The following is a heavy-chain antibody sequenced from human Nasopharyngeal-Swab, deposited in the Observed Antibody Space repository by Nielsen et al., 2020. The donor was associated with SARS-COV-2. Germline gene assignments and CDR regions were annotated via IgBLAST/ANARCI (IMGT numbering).Heavy chain of an antibody. J-gene: IGHJ6*03. D-gene: IGHD3-22*01. CDR1: GGTFSSYA. Sequence: SVKVSCKASGGTFSSYAISWVRQAPGQGLEWMGGIIPIFGTANYAQKFQGRVTITADESTSTAYMELSSLRSEDTAVYYCARGVRARVIVVVISVYHYYMDVWGKGTTVTVSS. CDR3: ARGVRARVIVVVISVYHYYMDV. V-gene: IGHV1-69*13. CDR2: IIPIFGTA.